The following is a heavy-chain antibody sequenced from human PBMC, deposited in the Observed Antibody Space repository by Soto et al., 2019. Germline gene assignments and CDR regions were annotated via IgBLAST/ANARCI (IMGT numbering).Heavy chain of an antibody. Sequence: ASVKVSCKASGYTFTSYAMHWVRQAPGQRLEWMGWINAGNGNTKYSQKFQGRVTITRDTSASTAYMELSSLRSEDTAVYYCARDRRYCSSGSCDPSWLDPWGQGTLVTVSS. D-gene: IGHD2-15*01. J-gene: IGHJ5*02. CDR3: ARDRRYCSSGSCDPSWLDP. V-gene: IGHV1-3*01. CDR2: INAGNGNT. CDR1: GYTFTSYA.